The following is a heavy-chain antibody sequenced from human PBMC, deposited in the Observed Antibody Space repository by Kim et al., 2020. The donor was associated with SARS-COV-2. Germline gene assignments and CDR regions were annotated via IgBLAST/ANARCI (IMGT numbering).Heavy chain of an antibody. J-gene: IGHJ4*02. D-gene: IGHD3-9*01. CDR1: GGSFSGYY. CDR2: INHSGST. Sequence: SETLSLTCAVYGGSFSGYYWSWIRQPPGKGLEWIGEINHSGSTNYNPSLKSRVTISVDTSKNQFSLKLSSVTAADTAVYYCARGRGALRYPFDYWGQGTLVTVSS. CDR3: ARGRGALRYPFDY. V-gene: IGHV4-34*01.